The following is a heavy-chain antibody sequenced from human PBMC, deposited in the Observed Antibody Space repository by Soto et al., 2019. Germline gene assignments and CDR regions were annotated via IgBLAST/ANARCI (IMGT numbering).Heavy chain of an antibody. D-gene: IGHD1-26*01. CDR3: ARATIIGATFFDY. Sequence: QVQLQQGGAGLLKPSETLSLTCAVNGGSLSGHYWSWIRQAPGKGLEWIGEINRSGGTNYDPSLKSRVTISLDASKNQFSLKLNSVTAADTAVYYCARATIIGATFFDYWGEGSLVTVSS. V-gene: IGHV4-34*01. CDR1: GGSLSGHY. CDR2: INRSGGT. J-gene: IGHJ4*02.